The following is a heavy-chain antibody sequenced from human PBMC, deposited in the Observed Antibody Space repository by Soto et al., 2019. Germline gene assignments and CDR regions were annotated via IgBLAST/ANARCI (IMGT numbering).Heavy chain of an antibody. D-gene: IGHD2-2*01. CDR2: IIPIFGTA. CDR3: ARRSSEVPAAIQSYYYYGRDV. Sequence: SGKVSCKASGGTFSSYAISWVRQAPGQGLEWMGGIIPIFGTANYAQKFQGRVTITADESTSTAYMELSSLRSEDTAVYYCARRSSEVPAAIQSYYYYGRDVWGQGTTVTVSS. J-gene: IGHJ6*02. CDR1: GGTFSSYA. V-gene: IGHV1-69*13.